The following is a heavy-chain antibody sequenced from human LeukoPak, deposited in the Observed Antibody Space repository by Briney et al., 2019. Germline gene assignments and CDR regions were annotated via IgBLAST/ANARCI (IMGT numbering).Heavy chain of an antibody. Sequence: PGGSLRLSCTPSGFIFSRYEMHWVRQAPGKGLEWISYISGTGTTISYADSVKGRFTISRDNANNSLYLQLNSLRAEDTALYYCVRSYGMDVWGQGTTVIVSS. CDR3: VRSYGMDV. D-gene: IGHD3-16*01. CDR2: ISGTGTTI. V-gene: IGHV3-48*03. CDR1: GFIFSRYE. J-gene: IGHJ6*02.